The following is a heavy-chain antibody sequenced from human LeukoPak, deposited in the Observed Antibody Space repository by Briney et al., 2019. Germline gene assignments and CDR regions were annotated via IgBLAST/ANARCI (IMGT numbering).Heavy chain of an antibody. J-gene: IGHJ4*02. CDR2: ISYDGYTT. CDR3: ARDPRRGSPYYFDY. Sequence: GTSLRLSCAASGFTLNSYPMHWVRQAPGKGLEWLAVISYDGYTTLHADSVKGRFTISRDDSRDTLYLQMNSLRSEDTAVYYCARDPRRGSPYYFDYWGQGNLVTVST. V-gene: IGHV3-30*04. D-gene: IGHD3-16*01. CDR1: GFTLNSYP.